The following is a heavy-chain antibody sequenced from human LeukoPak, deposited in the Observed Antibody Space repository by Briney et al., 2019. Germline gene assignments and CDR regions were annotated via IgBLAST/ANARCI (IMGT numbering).Heavy chain of an antibody. Sequence: PSETLSLTCTVSGGSISSGDYYWSWIRQPPGKGLEWIGYIYYSGSTYYNPSLKSRVTISVDTSKNQFSLKLSSVTAADTAVYYCARCIAAAGYYFDYWGQGTLVTVSS. CDR1: GGSISSGDYY. CDR3: ARCIAAAGYYFDY. V-gene: IGHV4-30-4*01. D-gene: IGHD6-13*01. CDR2: IYYSGST. J-gene: IGHJ4*02.